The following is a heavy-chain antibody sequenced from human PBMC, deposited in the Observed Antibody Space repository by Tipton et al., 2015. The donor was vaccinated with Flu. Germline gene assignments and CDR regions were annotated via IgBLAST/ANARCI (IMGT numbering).Heavy chain of an antibody. V-gene: IGHV4-59*01. D-gene: IGHD2-15*01. CDR3: AEGYCSGGSCYLSY. J-gene: IGHJ4*03. CDR1: GGSISSYY. CDR2: ICYSGST. Sequence: TLSLTCTVSGGSISSYYWSWIRQPPGKGLEWIGYICYSGSTDYNPSLKSRVTISVDTSKNQFSLKLSSVTAADTAVYYCAEGYCSGGSCYLSYWGQGTPVTVSS.